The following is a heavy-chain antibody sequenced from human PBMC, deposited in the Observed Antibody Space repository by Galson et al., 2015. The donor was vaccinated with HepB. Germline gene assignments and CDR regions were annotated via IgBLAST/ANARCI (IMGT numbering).Heavy chain of an antibody. Sequence: SLRLSCAASGFTFSSYSMNWVRQAPGKGLEWVSSISSSSSYIYYADSVKGRFTISRDNAKNSLYLQMNSLRAEDTAVYYCARDRLLWFGELLPASHNAFDIWGQGTMVTVSS. D-gene: IGHD3-10*01. J-gene: IGHJ3*02. V-gene: IGHV3-21*01. CDR1: GFTFSSYS. CDR2: ISSSSSYI. CDR3: ARDRLLWFGELLPASHNAFDI.